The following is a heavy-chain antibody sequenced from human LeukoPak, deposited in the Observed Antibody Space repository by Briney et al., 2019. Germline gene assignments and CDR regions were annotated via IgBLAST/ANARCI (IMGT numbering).Heavy chain of an antibody. Sequence: GGSLRLSCTGSGLTFGDYGMSWFRQAPGKGLEWVGHIRSKTYGGTTEYATSIKGRFTISRDDSKSIAYLQMNSLKTEDTAVYYCSRDDNWGQESFDYWGQGTLVTVSS. CDR3: SRDDNWGQESFDY. CDR1: GLTFGDYG. CDR2: IRSKTYGGTT. J-gene: IGHJ4*02. V-gene: IGHV3-49*03. D-gene: IGHD7-27*01.